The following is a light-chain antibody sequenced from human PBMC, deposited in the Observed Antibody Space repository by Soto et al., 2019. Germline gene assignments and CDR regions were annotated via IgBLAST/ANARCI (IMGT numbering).Light chain of an antibody. Sequence: QSALTQPPSASGTPGQRVTISCSGSSSNIGSNYVYWYQQLPGTAPKLLIYRNNQRPSGVPDRFSGSKSGTSASLAISGLRSEDEADYYCAACDDSLSALYVFGTGTKVTVL. CDR2: RNN. J-gene: IGLJ1*01. CDR1: SSNIGSNY. CDR3: AACDDSLSALYV. V-gene: IGLV1-47*01.